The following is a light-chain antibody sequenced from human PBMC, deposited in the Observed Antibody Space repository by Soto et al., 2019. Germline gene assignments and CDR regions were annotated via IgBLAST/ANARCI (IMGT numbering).Light chain of an antibody. J-gene: IGLJ1*01. CDR3: CSYAGSYDYV. CDR1: SSDVGAYNY. Sequence: QSALTQPRSVSLSPGQSVTISCTGSSSDVGAYNYVSWYQHNTGKAPKLLIYDVNKRPSGVPDRFSGSKFGNTASLTISGLQADDEATFYCCSYAGSYDYVFGTGTKVTVL. CDR2: DVN. V-gene: IGLV2-11*01.